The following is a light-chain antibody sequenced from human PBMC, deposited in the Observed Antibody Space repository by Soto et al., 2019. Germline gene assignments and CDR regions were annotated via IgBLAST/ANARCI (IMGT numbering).Light chain of an antibody. J-gene: IGLJ3*02. CDR1: SSNIKINT. CDR3: AAWDDSLNGPV. V-gene: IGLV1-44*01. Sequence: QSVLTQPPSASGSPGQRVIISCSGSSSNIKINTVNWYQQLPGTAPKLLIYTNNQRPSGVPDRFSGSESGTSASLAISGLQSEDEADYYCAAWDDSLNGPVFGGGTKLTVL. CDR2: TNN.